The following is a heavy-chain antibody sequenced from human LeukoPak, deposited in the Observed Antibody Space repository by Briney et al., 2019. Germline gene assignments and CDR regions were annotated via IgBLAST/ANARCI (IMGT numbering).Heavy chain of an antibody. CDR1: GGSINSCGYS. D-gene: IGHD3-22*01. J-gene: IGHJ5*02. V-gene: IGHV4-30-4*07. CDR2: IYYSGST. Sequence: PSVTLSLTCTVSGGSINSCGYSWSWIRQPPGKVLEWIGYIYYSGSTYYNPSLKSRVTISVDTSKNQFSLKLSSVTAADTAVYYCARWLKNWFDPWGQGTLVTVSS. CDR3: ARWLKNWFDP.